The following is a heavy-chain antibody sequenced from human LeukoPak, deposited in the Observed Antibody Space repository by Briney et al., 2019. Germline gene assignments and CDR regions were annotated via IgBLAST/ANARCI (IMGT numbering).Heavy chain of an antibody. CDR3: AKVPYGSGSYSTLDY. J-gene: IGHJ4*02. CDR1: GVTFSSSA. V-gene: IGHV3-23*01. D-gene: IGHD3-10*01. Sequence: GGSLRLSCAASGVTFSSSAMTWVRQAPGKGLEWVSAISGSGDTYSSDSVKGRLTISRDNSKNTLYLQMNSLRAEDTAVYYCAKVPYGSGSYSTLDYWXQGTLVTVSS. CDR2: ISGSGDT.